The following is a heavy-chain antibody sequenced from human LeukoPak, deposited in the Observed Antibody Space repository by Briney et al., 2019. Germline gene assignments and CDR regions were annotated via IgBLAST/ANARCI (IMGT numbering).Heavy chain of an antibody. V-gene: IGHV3-30*02. CDR2: IRYDGSNQ. D-gene: IGHD4-17*01. CDR3: AKGHDYGDSSFDY. CDR1: GFTFSSYG. Sequence: GGSLRLSCAASGFTFSSYGLHWVRQAPGEGLEWVTFIRYDGSNQYYADSVKGRFAISRDNSKNTLFLQMNSLRAEDTAVYYCAKGHDYGDSSFDYWGQGTLVTVSS. J-gene: IGHJ4*02.